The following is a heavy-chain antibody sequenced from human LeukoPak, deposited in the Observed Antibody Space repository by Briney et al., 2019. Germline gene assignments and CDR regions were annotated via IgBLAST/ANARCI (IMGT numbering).Heavy chain of an antibody. CDR2: ISSSATII. D-gene: IGHD2-21*02. Sequence: PGGSLRLSCAASGFPFTTYAMSWVRQAPGKGLEWISYISSSATIIHYADSVKGRFTISRDDAKNSLYLQMNSLRAEDTAVYYCARDPCGADCHDEYFQYWGQGTLITVSS. J-gene: IGHJ1*01. CDR1: GFPFTTYA. V-gene: IGHV3-48*01. CDR3: ARDPCGADCHDEYFQY.